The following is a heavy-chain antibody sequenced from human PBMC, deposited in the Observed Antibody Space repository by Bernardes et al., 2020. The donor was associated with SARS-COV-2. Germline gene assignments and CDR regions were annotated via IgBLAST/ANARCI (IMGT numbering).Heavy chain of an antibody. CDR2: ISSSSSTI. CDR3: AGVSTGNYYYGMDV. J-gene: IGHJ6*02. CDR1: GFTFSSYS. Sequence: AGSLRLSCAASGFTFSSYSMNWVRQAPGKGLQWVSYISSSSSTIYNGDSVKGRFTISRDNAKNSLYLQRSSLRAEDTAVYYCAGVSTGNYYYGMDVWGQGTTVTVS. V-gene: IGHV3-48*04.